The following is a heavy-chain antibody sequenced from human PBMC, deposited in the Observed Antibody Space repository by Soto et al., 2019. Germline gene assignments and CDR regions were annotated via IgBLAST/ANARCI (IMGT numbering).Heavy chain of an antibody. CDR3: ARDSEQWLVGSFYYGMDV. D-gene: IGHD6-19*01. Sequence: QVQLVQSGAEVKKPGSSVKVSCKASGGTFSSYAISWVRQAPGQGLEWMGGIIPILGTANYAQKFQGRVTITADESTSTAYMELSSLRAEDTAVYYCARDSEQWLVGSFYYGMDVWGQGTTVTVSS. J-gene: IGHJ6*02. V-gene: IGHV1-69*01. CDR2: IIPILGTA. CDR1: GGTFSSYA.